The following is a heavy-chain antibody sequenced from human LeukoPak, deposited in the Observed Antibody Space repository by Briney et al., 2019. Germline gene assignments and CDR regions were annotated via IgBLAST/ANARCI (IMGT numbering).Heavy chain of an antibody. V-gene: IGHV4-61*02. J-gene: IGHJ4*02. CDR2: IYTSGST. D-gene: IGHD4-23*01. Sequence: SETLSLTCTVSGGSISSGSYYWSWIRQPAGKGLEWIGRIYTSGSTNYNPSLKSRVTISVDTSKNQFSLKLSSVTAADTAVYYCARHWSTVAYSTPTYYFDYWGQGTLVTVSS. CDR1: GGSISSGSYY. CDR3: ARHWSTVAYSTPTYYFDY.